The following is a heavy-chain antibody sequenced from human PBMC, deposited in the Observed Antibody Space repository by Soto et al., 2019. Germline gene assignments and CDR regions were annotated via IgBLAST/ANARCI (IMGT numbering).Heavy chain of an antibody. J-gene: IGHJ4*02. V-gene: IGHV1-46*03. CDR2: INPSGGGT. Sequence: GASLKVSCKTSGYSFTNYFMHWVRQAPGQGLEWMGIINPSGGGTTYSQKFQDRLTVTRDTSTSTVYMDLSDLRFEDTAVYYCARSNGCIESWGQGTLVTVSS. CDR1: GYSFTNYF. D-gene: IGHD3-22*01. CDR3: ARSNGCIES.